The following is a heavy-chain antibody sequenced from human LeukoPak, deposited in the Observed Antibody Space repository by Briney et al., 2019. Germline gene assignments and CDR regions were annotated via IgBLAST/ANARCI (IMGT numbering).Heavy chain of an antibody. CDR3: AREVDVDTASAYGMDV. CDR2: MNPNSGNT. Sequence: GASVKVSCKASGYTFTSYDINWVRQATGQGLEWMGWMNPNSGNTGYAQKFQGRVTMTRNTSISTAYMELSSLRSEDTAVYYCAREVDVDTASAYGMDVWGQGTTVTVSS. CDR1: GYTFTSYD. D-gene: IGHD5-18*01. V-gene: IGHV1-8*01. J-gene: IGHJ6*02.